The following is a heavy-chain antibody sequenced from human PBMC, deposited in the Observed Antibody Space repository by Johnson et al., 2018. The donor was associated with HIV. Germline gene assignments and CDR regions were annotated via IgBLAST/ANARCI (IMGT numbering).Heavy chain of an antibody. D-gene: IGHD5-18*01. J-gene: IGHJ3*02. CDR2: IKQDGSEK. V-gene: IGHV3-7*01. CDR1: GFTFSSYW. CDR3: ARGGSDVETAMVDSDAFDI. Sequence: VQLVESGGGLVQPGGSLRLSCAASGFTFSSYWMSWVRQAPGKGLEWVANIKQDGSEKYYVDSVKGRFTISIDNAKNSLYLQMNSLRAEDTAVYYWARGGSDVETAMVDSDAFDIWGQGTMVTVSS.